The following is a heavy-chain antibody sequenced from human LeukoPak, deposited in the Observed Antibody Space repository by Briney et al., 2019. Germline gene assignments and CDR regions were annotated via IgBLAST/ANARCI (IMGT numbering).Heavy chain of an antibody. CDR3: AIATTGRGAFGS. J-gene: IGHJ4*02. CDR2: TNEAGGDK. CDR1: GFTFSDFW. D-gene: IGHD1-1*01. V-gene: IGHV3-7*01. Sequence: PRGSLRLSCAASGFTFSDFWMSWVRQAPGKGLECVASTNEAGGDKYYVDSVKGRFTISRDNSKNSLSLQMNSLTAEDTAIYYCAIATTGRGAFGSWGQGTLVSVSS.